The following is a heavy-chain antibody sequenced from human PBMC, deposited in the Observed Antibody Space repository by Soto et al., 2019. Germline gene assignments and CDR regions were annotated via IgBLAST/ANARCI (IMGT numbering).Heavy chain of an antibody. V-gene: IGHV1-46*03. CDR2: INPSGGST. J-gene: IGHJ4*01. CDR1: GYSLTSYY. Sequence: ASVKVSCKASGYSLTSYYMHWVRQAPGQGLEWMGIINPSGGSTRYAQKFQGRVTMTRDTSTSTVYMELSSLRSEDTFVYYFARGGPGYYYHSSGYWGPFGYWGQ. CDR3: ARGGPGYYYHSSGYWGPFGY. D-gene: IGHD3-22*01.